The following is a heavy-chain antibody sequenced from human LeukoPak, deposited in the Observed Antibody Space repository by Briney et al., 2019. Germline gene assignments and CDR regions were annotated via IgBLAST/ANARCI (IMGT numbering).Heavy chain of an antibody. V-gene: IGHV1-18*01. CDR1: GYTFTGYG. CDR3: AKDFLTRGYSYERSDVFDI. CDR2: ISAYNGNT. Sequence: GASVKVSCKASGYTFTGYGISWVRQAPGQGLEWMGWISAYNGNTNYAQRLQGRVTMTTDTSTSTAYMELRSLRAEDTALYYCAKDFLTRGYSYERSDVFDIWGQGTMVTVSS. J-gene: IGHJ3*02. D-gene: IGHD5-18*01.